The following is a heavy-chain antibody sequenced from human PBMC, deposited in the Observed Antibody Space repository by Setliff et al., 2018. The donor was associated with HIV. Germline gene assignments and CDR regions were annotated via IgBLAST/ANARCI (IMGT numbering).Heavy chain of an antibody. Sequence: GESLKISCAASGFTFSSYWMTWVRQAPGKGLEWVANIKREGSEKYYVDSVKGRFTISRDNAKNSLYLQMNSLRAEDTAVYYCARDRDSGYTYGEDYYYYGIDVWGQGTTVTVSS. D-gene: IGHD5-18*01. J-gene: IGHJ6*02. CDR1: GFTFSSYW. CDR2: IKREGSEK. V-gene: IGHV3-7*01. CDR3: ARDRDSGYTYGEDYYYYGIDV.